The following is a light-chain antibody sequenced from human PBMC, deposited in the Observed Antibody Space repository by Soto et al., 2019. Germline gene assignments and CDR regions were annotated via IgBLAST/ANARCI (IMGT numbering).Light chain of an antibody. Sequence: ELTQPPSVSVAPGQTVRVTCGGKDIGSKSVHWYQQKPGQAPVLVVYDDSDRPSGIPERFSGSNSGNTATLTISSVEAGDGADYHCHVWDRASDHYVFGTGTKVTVL. CDR1: DIGSKS. CDR2: DDS. CDR3: HVWDRASDHYV. J-gene: IGLJ1*01. V-gene: IGLV3-21*02.